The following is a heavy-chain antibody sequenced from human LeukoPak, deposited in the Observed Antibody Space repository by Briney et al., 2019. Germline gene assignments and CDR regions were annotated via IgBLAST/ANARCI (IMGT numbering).Heavy chain of an antibody. V-gene: IGHV1-69*05. CDR3: ARDLMHWFDL. CDR2: IIVIFQTA. J-gene: IGHJ5*02. D-gene: IGHD3-16*01. Sequence: EASVKVSCKASGGTFSNYAFSWVRQAPGQGLEWMGGIIVIFQTAHYAQKFQGRVRITTDESTSTAYMELNSLRSEDTAIYCCARDLMHWFDLWGQGTLVTVSS. CDR1: GGTFSNYA.